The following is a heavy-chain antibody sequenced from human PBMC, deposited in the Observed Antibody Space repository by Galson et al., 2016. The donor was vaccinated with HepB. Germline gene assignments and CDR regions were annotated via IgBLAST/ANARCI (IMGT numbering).Heavy chain of an antibody. CDR2: IWFDGSNT. D-gene: IGHD3-9*01. Sequence: SLRLSCAASGFAFSDYGMHWVRQAPGKGLEWVALIWFDGSNTHYADSVKGRFTISRDNSIKTVYLQMNSLRAEDTAVYYCARDRVVRYFDWPDLEYGGQGTLVTVSS. CDR1: GFAFSDYG. CDR3: ARDRVVRYFDWPDLEY. V-gene: IGHV3-33*01. J-gene: IGHJ4*02.